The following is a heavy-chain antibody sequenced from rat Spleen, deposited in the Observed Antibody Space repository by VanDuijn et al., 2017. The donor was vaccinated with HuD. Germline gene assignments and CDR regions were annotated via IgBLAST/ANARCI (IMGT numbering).Heavy chain of an antibody. CDR3: ARRHYGYTDYFDY. J-gene: IGHJ2*01. Sequence: EVQLVESGGGLVQPGRSLKLSCAASGFTFNNYVMAWVRQVPTKGLEWVASITNTGGSIYYPDSVKGRFTISRDNAQNTLSLQMDSLRSEDTATYYCARRHYGYTDYFDYWGQGVMVTVSS. CDR2: ITNTGGSI. CDR1: GFTFNNYV. V-gene: IGHV5-29*01. D-gene: IGHD1-9*01.